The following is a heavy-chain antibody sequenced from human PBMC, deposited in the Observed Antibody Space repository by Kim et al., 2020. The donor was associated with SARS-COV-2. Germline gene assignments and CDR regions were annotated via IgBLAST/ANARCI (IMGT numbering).Heavy chain of an antibody. CDR3: TTSLSADV. J-gene: IGHJ6*04. D-gene: IGHD2-8*01. V-gene: IGHV3-15*01. Sequence: DGSTKDYAAPVKGRITISRDDSKNTLYLQMNSLKIEDTAVYYCTTSLSADVWGKGTTVTVSS. CDR2: DGSTK.